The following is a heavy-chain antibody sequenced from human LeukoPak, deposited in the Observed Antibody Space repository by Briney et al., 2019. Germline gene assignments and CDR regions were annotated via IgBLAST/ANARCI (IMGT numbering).Heavy chain of an antibody. Sequence: GESLKISCKASGYSFTSYWIGWVRQMPGKGLEWMGIIYPGDSDTRYSPSFEGQVTISADKSINTAYLQWSSLKASDTAMYYCARRNYDILTGYYNDYFDYWGQGTLVTVSS. CDR3: ARRNYDILTGYYNDYFDY. V-gene: IGHV5-51*01. CDR1: GYSFTSYW. CDR2: IYPGDSDT. D-gene: IGHD3-9*01. J-gene: IGHJ4*02.